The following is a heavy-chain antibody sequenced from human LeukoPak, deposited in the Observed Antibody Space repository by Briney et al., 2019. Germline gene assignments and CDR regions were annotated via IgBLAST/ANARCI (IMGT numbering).Heavy chain of an antibody. D-gene: IGHD3-16*01. CDR2: ISWNSGSI. J-gene: IGHJ4*02. Sequence: GGSLRLSCAASGFTFDDYAMHWVRQAPGKGLEWVSDISWNSGSIDYADSVNGRFTISRDNAKNSLYLKMNSLRAEDTALYYCAKGDDYDYVVKGNYFDYWGQGTLVTVSS. CDR3: AKGDDYDYVVKGNYFDY. V-gene: IGHV3-9*01. CDR1: GFTFDDYA.